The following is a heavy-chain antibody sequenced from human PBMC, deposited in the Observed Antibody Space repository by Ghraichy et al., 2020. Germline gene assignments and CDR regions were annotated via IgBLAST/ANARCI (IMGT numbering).Heavy chain of an antibody. V-gene: IGHV4-59*02. CDR3: AGGGNSVPPASDY. D-gene: IGHD4-23*01. Sequence: ETLSLTCTVSGVSVSDYYWHWVRQPPGKGLEWIGYVYVVGTTNYNPSLQSRVTISLDTSKNQFSLKLTSVTAADTAVYYCAGGGNSVPPASDYWGQGSLVTVSP. CDR2: VYVVGTT. J-gene: IGHJ4*02. CDR1: GVSVSDYY.